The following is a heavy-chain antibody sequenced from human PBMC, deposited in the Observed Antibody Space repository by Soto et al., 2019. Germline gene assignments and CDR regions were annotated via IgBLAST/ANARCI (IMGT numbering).Heavy chain of an antibody. CDR2: ISGSGYST. Sequence: PGGSLRLSCAASGFIFNSYAMSWVRQAPGKGLEWVSAISGSGYSTYYADSVKGRFTIFRNNSKNTLYLQMDSLRAEDTAIYYCAKTPYYYDSSGFYYRTFDPWGQGTLVTVPQ. V-gene: IGHV3-23*01. J-gene: IGHJ5*02. CDR3: AKTPYYYDSSGFYYRTFDP. CDR1: GFIFNSYA. D-gene: IGHD3-22*01.